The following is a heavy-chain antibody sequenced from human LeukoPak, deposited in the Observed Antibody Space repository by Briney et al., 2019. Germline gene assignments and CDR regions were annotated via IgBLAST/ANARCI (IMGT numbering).Heavy chain of an antibody. J-gene: IGHJ3*01. V-gene: IGHV4-59*12. CDR3: ARASIVGAKRTRSGTFDL. D-gene: IGHD1-26*01. Sequence: SETLSLTCTVSGGSISSYYWSWIPPPPGKGLEGIVYIYYSGSTNYNPSLKSRITMSVDTSKNQFSLNLSSVTAADTSVYYCARASIVGAKRTRSGTFDLWGQGTMVTVSS. CDR2: IYYSGST. CDR1: GGSISSYY.